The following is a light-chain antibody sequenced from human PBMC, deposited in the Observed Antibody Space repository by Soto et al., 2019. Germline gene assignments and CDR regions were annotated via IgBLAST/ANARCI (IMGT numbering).Light chain of an antibody. V-gene: IGLV2-14*01. Sequence: QSALTQPASVSGSPGQSITISCTGTSSDVGAYNYVSWYQQHPGKAPKFLIYEVNNRPSGVSDRFSGSKSGNTASLTISALQAEDEADYYCASYTSSNTYVFGTGTKVTVL. CDR1: SSDVGAYNY. CDR3: ASYTSSNTYV. J-gene: IGLJ1*01. CDR2: EVN.